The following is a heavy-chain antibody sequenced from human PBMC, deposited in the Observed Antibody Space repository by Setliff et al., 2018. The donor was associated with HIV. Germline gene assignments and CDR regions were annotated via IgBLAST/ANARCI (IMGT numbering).Heavy chain of an antibody. CDR2: FDPEERDT. CDR1: GYTLIELS. Sequence: ASVKVSCKVSGYTLIELSIHWVRQAPGKGLEWLGGFDPEERDTSYAQKFQGRFTMTEDTSTDTAYMELSRLRSEDTAVYFCAADYYDSSGFYVWLGFWGQGTLVTVSS. V-gene: IGHV1-24*01. CDR3: AADYYDSSGFYVWLGF. D-gene: IGHD3-22*01. J-gene: IGHJ4*02.